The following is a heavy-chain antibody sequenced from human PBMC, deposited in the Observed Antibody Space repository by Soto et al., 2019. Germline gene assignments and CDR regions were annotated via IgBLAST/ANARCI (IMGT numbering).Heavy chain of an antibody. Sequence: ASVKVSCKASAYTFTDYSLHWVRQAPGQRLEWMGWINAGNGNTKYSQKFQGRVTITRDTSASTAYMELSSLRSEDTAVYYCASSYSNYALIDYYYYGMDVWGQGTTVTVSS. J-gene: IGHJ6*02. D-gene: IGHD4-4*01. CDR3: ASSYSNYALIDYYYYGMDV. CDR2: INAGNGNT. V-gene: IGHV1-3*01. CDR1: AYTFTDYS.